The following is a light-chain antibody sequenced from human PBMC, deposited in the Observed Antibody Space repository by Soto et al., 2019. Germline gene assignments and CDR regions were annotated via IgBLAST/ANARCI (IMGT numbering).Light chain of an antibody. V-gene: IGLV2-14*03. CDR3: CSYVSSKTYL. Sequence: QSALTQDASVSGSPGQSITISCTGTRLDVGGYNYVSWYQQQPGKAPKLIIYEVTNRPSGVSDRFSGSKSDNTASLTISGLQTEDEADYYCCSYVSSKTYLFGTGTKV. CDR2: EVT. CDR1: RLDVGGYNY. J-gene: IGLJ1*01.